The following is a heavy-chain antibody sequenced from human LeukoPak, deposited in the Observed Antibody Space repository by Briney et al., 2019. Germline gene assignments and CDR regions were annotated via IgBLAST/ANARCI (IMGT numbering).Heavy chain of an antibody. J-gene: IGHJ3*02. CDR3: AKDAGQHLKLGAFDI. CDR1: GFTLSSYS. V-gene: IGHV3-21*04. CDR2: TSSSCI. D-gene: IGHD3-3*02. Sequence: GGSLRLSCAASGFTLSSYSMSTSSSCIYSADSVKGRFTISRDNAKNSLYLQMNSLRAEDTALYYCAKDAGQHLKLGAFDIWGQGTMVTVSS.